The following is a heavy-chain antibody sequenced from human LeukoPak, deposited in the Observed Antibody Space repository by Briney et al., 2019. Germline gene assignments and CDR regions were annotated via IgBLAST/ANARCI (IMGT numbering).Heavy chain of an antibody. CDR2: VNLQGST. V-gene: IGHV4-4*02. CDR1: GGSISNTNW. J-gene: IGHJ6*02. CDR3: ASIPLYYGSGRHYGMDV. Sequence: SETLSLTCGVSGGSISNTNWWTWVRQPPGKGLEWIGEVNLQGSTNYNPSLKSRVAISVDKSENHISLKLTSVTAADTAVYYCASIPLYYGSGRHYGMDVWGQGTTVTVSS. D-gene: IGHD3-10*01.